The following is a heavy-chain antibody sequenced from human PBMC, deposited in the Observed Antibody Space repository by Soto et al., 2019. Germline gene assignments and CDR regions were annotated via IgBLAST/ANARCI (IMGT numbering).Heavy chain of an antibody. V-gene: IGHV3-23*01. J-gene: IGHJ5*02. CDR2: ISGSGGST. Sequence: GGSLRLSCAASGFTFSSYAMSWVRQAPGEGLEWVSAISGSGGSTYYADSLKGRLTISRDNSKNTLYLQMNSVRAEDTDVYYCFVPTRWELLVLYGWFDPWGQGTLVTVSS. CDR1: GFTFSSYA. CDR3: FVPTRWELLVLYGWFDP. D-gene: IGHD1-26*01.